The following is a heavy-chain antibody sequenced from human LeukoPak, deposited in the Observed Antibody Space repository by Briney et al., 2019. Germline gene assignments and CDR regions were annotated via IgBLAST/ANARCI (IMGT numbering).Heavy chain of an antibody. CDR2: IYYSGST. V-gene: IGHV4-39*01. Sequence: PSETLSLTCTVSGGPISSSSYYWGWIRQPPGKGLEWIGSIYYSGSTYYNPSLKSRVTISVDTSKNQFSLKLSSVTAADTAVYYCATLPLNSSGYYFDYWGQGTLVTVSS. D-gene: IGHD3-22*01. CDR3: ATLPLNSSGYYFDY. J-gene: IGHJ4*02. CDR1: GGPISSSSYY.